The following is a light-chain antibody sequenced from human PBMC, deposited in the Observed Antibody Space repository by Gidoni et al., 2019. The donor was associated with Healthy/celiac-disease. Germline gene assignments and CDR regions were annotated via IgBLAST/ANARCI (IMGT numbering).Light chain of an antibody. CDR2: AAS. CDR1: QSISSY. CDR3: QQSYSTPRVT. Sequence: IQMTPSPSSLSSSVGDRVTITCRASQSISSYLNWYQQKPGKAPKLLIYAASSLQSGVPSRFSGSGSGTDFTLTISSLQPEDFATYYCQQSYSTPRVTFGPGTKVDIK. V-gene: IGKV1-39*01. J-gene: IGKJ3*01.